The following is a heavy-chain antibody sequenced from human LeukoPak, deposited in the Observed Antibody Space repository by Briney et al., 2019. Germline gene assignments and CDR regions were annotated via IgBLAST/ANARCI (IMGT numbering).Heavy chain of an antibody. Sequence: GGSLRLSCAASGFTFSSYWMRWVRQAPGKGLVWVSRINSDGSSTTYADSVKGRFTISRDNAKNTLYLQMNSLRAEDTGVYYCARIASHSSSWYDGGYWGQGTLVTV. CDR3: ARIASHSSSWYDGGY. D-gene: IGHD6-13*01. J-gene: IGHJ4*02. CDR1: GFTFSSYW. CDR2: INSDGSST. V-gene: IGHV3-74*01.